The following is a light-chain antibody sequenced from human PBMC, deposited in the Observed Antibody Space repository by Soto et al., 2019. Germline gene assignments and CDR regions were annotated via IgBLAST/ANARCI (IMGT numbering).Light chain of an antibody. CDR1: SSNIGSNY. Sequence: QSVLTQPPSASGTPGQRVTISCSGSSSNIGSNYVYWYQQLPGTAPKPLIFRNNQRPSGVPDRFSGSKSGTSASLAISGLRSEDEADYYCAPWDDSLSGPVFGGGTQLTVL. J-gene: IGLJ7*01. CDR2: RNN. CDR3: APWDDSLSGPV. V-gene: IGLV1-47*01.